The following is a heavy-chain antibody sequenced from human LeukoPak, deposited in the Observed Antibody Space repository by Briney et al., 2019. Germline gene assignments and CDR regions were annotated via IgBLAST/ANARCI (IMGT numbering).Heavy chain of an antibody. CDR2: TSYDGSVK. D-gene: IGHD6-19*01. Sequence: GRSLRLACAASGFIFSSSAMHWVRQAPGKGLGWVAVTSYDGSVKYYADCVKGRFTIDRDNPKNPLYLQMNSLRAEDTALYYCARNPVAAYYFDYWGQGTLVTVSS. V-gene: IGHV3-30-3*01. CDR1: GFIFSSSA. J-gene: IGHJ4*02. CDR3: ARNPVAAYYFDY.